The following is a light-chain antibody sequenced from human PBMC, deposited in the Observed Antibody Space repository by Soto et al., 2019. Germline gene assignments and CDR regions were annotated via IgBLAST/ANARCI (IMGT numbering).Light chain of an antibody. J-gene: IGKJ4*01. Sequence: TVMTQSPATLSVSPGETATLSCTASRSIGDNLAWYQVKPGQAPRLLISAISTRATGIPDRFRGSGSGTYFTLTIISLQSEDSAVYYCQQYNFWPGLTFGGGTRVEIK. CDR3: QQYNFWPGLT. CDR1: RSIGDN. CDR2: AIS. V-gene: IGKV3-15*01.